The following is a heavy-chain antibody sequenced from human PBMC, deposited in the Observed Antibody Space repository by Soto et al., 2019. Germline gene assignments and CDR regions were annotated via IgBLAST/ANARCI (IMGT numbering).Heavy chain of an antibody. D-gene: IGHD2-15*01. CDR1: GGSISSYY. CDR3: ARQLPYGGNSYYGMDV. Sequence: SETLSLTCTVSGGSISSYYWSWIRQPPGKGLEWIGEINQSGSTNYNPSLKSRVTISADKSISTAYLQWSGLKASDTAIYYCARQLPYGGNSYYGMDVWGQGTTVTVSS. V-gene: IGHV4-59*08. J-gene: IGHJ6*02. CDR2: INQSGST.